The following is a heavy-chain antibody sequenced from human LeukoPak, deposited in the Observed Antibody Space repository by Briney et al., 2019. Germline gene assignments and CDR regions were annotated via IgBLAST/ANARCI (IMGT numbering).Heavy chain of an antibody. J-gene: IGHJ4*02. D-gene: IGHD3-22*01. CDR1: GGSISSYY. CDR2: IYTSGST. CDR3: ARTQLMDYYDSSGYPRSTYFDY. V-gene: IGHV4-4*09. Sequence: PSETLSLTCTVSGGSISSYYWSWIRQPPGKGLEWIGCIYTSGSTNNNPALKSRVTISVDTSKNQFSLKLGSVTAADTAVYYCARTQLMDYYDSSGYPRSTYFDYWGQGTLVTVSS.